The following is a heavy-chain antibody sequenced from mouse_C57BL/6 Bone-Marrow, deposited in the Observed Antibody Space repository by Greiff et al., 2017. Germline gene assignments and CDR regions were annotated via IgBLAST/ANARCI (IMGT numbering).Heavy chain of an antibody. Sequence: QVQLQQPGAELVKPGASVKLSCKASGYTFTSYWMHWVKQRPGRGLEWIGRIDPNSGGTKYNEKFKSKATLTVDKPSSTAYMQLSSLTSEDSAVYYWARTLYDGYPFWAFDVWGTGTTVTVSS. CDR2: IDPNSGGT. V-gene: IGHV1-72*01. D-gene: IGHD2-3*01. CDR3: ARTLYDGYPFWAFDV. J-gene: IGHJ1*03. CDR1: GYTFTSYW.